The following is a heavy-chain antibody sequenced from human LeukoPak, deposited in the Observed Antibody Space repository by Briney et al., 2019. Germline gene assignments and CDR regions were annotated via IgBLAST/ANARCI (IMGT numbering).Heavy chain of an antibody. CDR1: GFTFSSYS. J-gene: IGHJ4*02. D-gene: IGHD3-10*01. V-gene: IGHV3-21*01. CDR2: ISSSSSYI. CDR3: ARQEVRAQNRWGIDY. Sequence: PGGSLRLSCAASGFTFSSYSMNWVRQAPGKGLEWVSSISSSSSYIYYADSVKGRFTISRDNAKNSLYLQMNSLRAEDTAVYYCARQEVRAQNRWGIDYWGQGTLVTVSS.